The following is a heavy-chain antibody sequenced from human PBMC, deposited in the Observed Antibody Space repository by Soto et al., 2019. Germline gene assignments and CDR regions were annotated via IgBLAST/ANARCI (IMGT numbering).Heavy chain of an antibody. CDR1: GGSISSGGYY. D-gene: IGHD3-22*01. Sequence: SETLSLTCTVSGGSISSGGYYWSWIRQHPGKGLEWIGYIYYSGSTYYNPSLKSRVTISVDTSKNQFSLKLSSVTAADTAVYYCALRSMAVVPEYWGKGTLVTVSS. CDR2: IYYSGST. J-gene: IGHJ4*02. V-gene: IGHV4-31*03. CDR3: ALRSMAVVPEY.